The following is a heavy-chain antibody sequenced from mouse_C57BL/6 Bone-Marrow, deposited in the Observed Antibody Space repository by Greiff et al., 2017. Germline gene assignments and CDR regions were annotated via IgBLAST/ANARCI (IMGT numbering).Heavy chain of an antibody. V-gene: IGHV14-4*01. D-gene: IGHD1-1*02. CDR2: IDPENGDT. CDR3: TTCGYWYFDV. J-gene: IGHJ1*03. Sequence: VQLQQSGAELVRPGASVKLSCTASGFNIKDYYMHWVKQRPEQGLEWIGWIDPENGDTEYASKFQGKATITADTSSNTAYLQLSSLTSEDTAVYYCTTCGYWYFDVWGTGTTVTVSS. CDR1: GFNIKDYY.